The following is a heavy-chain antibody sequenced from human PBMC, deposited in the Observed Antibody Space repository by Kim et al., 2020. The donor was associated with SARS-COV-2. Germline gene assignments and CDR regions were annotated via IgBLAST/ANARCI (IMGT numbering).Heavy chain of an antibody. Sequence: SETLSLTCTVSGGSISSYYWSWIRQPPGKGLEWIGYIYYSGSTNYNPSLKRRVTISVDTSKNQFSLKLSSVTAADTAAYYCARAARGGFTIVGVVNWFDP. CDR3: ARAARGGFTIVGVVNWFDP. V-gene: IGHV4-59*13. D-gene: IGHD3-3*01. J-gene: IGHJ5*02. CDR2: IYYSGST. CDR1: GGSISSYY.